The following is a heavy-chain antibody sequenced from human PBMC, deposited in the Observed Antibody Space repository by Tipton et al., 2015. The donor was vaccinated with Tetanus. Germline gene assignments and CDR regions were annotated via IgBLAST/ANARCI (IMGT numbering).Heavy chain of an antibody. J-gene: IGHJ4*02. D-gene: IGHD2-15*01. CDR1: GGSISSYY. CDR2: IYTSGST. V-gene: IGHV4-4*07. CDR3: ARDDCSGGSCYYY. Sequence: TLSLTCTVSGGSISSYYWSWLRQPAGKGLEWIGRIYTSGSTNYNPSLKSRVTMSVDTSKNQFSLKLSSVTAADTAVYYCARDDCSGGSCYYYWGQGTLVTVSS.